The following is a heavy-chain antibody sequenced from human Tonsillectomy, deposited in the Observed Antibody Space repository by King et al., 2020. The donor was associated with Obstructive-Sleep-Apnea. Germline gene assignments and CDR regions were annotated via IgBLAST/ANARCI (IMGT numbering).Heavy chain of an antibody. J-gene: IGHJ5*02. V-gene: IGHV3-15*01. CDR3: TTDGCSSTSCYDNWFDP. CDR2: IKSNTDVGTT. D-gene: IGHD2-2*01. CDR1: GFTFSNAW. Sequence: DVQLVESGGGLVKPGGSLRLYCAASGFTFSNAWMIWVRQPPGKGLEWVGRIKSNTDVGTTDYAAPVKGRFINLRDDSKNTLYLQMNSLKTEDTAVYYCTTDGCSSTSCYDNWFDPWGQGTLVTVSS.